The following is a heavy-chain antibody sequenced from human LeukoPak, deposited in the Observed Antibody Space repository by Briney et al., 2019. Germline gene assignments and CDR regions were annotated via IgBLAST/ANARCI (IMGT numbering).Heavy chain of an antibody. CDR2: INHSGST. CDR1: GGSFSGYY. Sequence: SETLSLTCAVYGGSFSGYYWSWIRQPPGKGLEWIGEINHSGSTNYNPSLKSRVTISVDTSKNQFSLKLSSVTAADTAVYYCARAGRIVGATLGWGRRQFDYWGQGTLVTVSS. V-gene: IGHV4-34*01. D-gene: IGHD1-26*01. CDR3: ARAGRIVGATLGWGRRQFDY. J-gene: IGHJ4*02.